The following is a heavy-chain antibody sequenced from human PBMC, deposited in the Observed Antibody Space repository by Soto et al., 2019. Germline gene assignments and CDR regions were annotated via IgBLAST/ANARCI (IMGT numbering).Heavy chain of an antibody. J-gene: IGHJ4*02. Sequence: SETLSLTCAVSGVSISRGNWWTWVRQSPGKGLEWIGEIFHSGSTNYNPSLGSRVTMSVDKSKNHFSLTLTSVTAADTAVYYCARLPVVSPREYFFDFWGQGTLVTVSS. V-gene: IGHV4-4*02. D-gene: IGHD2-2*01. CDR3: ARLPVVSPREYFFDF. CDR1: GVSISRGNW. CDR2: IFHSGST.